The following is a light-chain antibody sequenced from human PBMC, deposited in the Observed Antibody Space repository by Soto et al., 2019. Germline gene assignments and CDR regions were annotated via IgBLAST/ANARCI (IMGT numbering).Light chain of an antibody. J-gene: IGLJ1*01. Sequence: QSVLTQPPSASGTPGQRVTISCSGSSSNIGSNTVNWYQQLPGTAPKLLIYNNNQRPSGVPDRFSGSKSGTSASLAISGLQSEDEDDYYCAAWDDSLNVLVFGTGTKLTVL. CDR1: SSNIGSNT. V-gene: IGLV1-44*01. CDR2: NNN. CDR3: AAWDDSLNVLV.